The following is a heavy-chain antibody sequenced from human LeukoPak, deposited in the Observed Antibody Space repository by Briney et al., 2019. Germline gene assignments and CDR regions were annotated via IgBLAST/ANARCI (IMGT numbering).Heavy chain of an antibody. CDR3: ARGRSIQLWSRTTDYFDY. Sequence: KPSETLSLTCAVYGGSFSGYYWSWIRQPPGKGLEWIGEINHSGSTNYNPSLKSRVTISVDTSKNQFSLKLSSVTAADTAVYYCARGRSIQLWSRTTDYFDYWGQGTLVTVSS. CDR1: GGSFSGYY. J-gene: IGHJ4*02. D-gene: IGHD5-18*01. V-gene: IGHV4-34*01. CDR2: INHSGST.